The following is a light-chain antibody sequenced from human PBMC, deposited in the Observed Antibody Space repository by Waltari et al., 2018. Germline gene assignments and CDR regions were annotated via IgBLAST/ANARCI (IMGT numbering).Light chain of an antibody. V-gene: IGKV1-33*01. J-gene: IGKJ4*01. CDR2: ASS. Sequence: DIQMTQSPSSLSASVGDRVLITCRASQDIDNNLNWYQQKPGKSPKLLIYASSTLKTSVPSRFSGSGAGRKFSFTISSLQPGDFATYYCQQFDNVPHTFGGGTKVGIK. CDR1: QDIDNN. CDR3: QQFDNVPHT.